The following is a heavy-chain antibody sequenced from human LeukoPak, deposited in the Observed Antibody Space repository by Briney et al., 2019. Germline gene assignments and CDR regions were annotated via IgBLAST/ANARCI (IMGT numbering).Heavy chain of an antibody. J-gene: IGHJ5*02. V-gene: IGHV1-18*01. CDR2: ISAYNGNT. D-gene: IGHD3-10*01. CDR1: GYTFTSYG. CDR3: ARVTLWFGELLRSWFDP. Sequence: GASVKVSCKASGYTFTSYGISWVRQAPGQGLEWMGWISAYNGNTNYAQKLQGRVTMTTDTSTSTAYMELRSLRSDDTAVYYCARVTLWFGELLRSWFDPWGQGTLVTVSS.